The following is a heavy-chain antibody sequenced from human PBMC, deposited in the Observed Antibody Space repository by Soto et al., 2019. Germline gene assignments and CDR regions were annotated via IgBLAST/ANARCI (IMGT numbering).Heavy chain of an antibody. Sequence: SETLSLTCSVSGGSIISYYWSWSRQPPGKGLEWIGYIYYSGSTSYNPSLKSRVTISVDTSKNQLFLKLSSVTAADTAVYYCARDQWLVPGYYYGMDVWGQGTTVTVSS. CDR1: GGSIISYY. D-gene: IGHD6-19*01. V-gene: IGHV4-59*01. CDR2: IYYSGST. CDR3: ARDQWLVPGYYYGMDV. J-gene: IGHJ6*02.